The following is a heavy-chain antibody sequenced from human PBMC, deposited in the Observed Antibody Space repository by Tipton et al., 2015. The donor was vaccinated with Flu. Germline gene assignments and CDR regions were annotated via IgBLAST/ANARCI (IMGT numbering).Heavy chain of an antibody. Sequence: GSLRLSCEASGFTFSSYWMSWVRQAPGKGLEWVANIKQDGSEKYYVDSVKGRFTISRDNAKKSLYLQMNSLRAEDTAVYYCARVYSSSSGRNAIDIWCQGTMVTVSS. CDR3: ARVYSSSSGRNAIDI. CDR1: GFTFSSYW. CDR2: IKQDGSEK. J-gene: IGHJ3*02. V-gene: IGHV3-7*04. D-gene: IGHD6-6*01.